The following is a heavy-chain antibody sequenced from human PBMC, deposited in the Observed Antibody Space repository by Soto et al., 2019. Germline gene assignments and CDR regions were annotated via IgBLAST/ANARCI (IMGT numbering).Heavy chain of an antibody. CDR3: ARDQGVAAFYGMDV. V-gene: IGHV3-48*03. D-gene: IGHD6-6*01. CDR2: ISSSGSTI. J-gene: IGHJ6*02. CDR1: GFTFSSYE. Sequence: EVQLVESGGGLVQPGGSLRLSCAASGFTFSSYEMNWVRQAPGKGLEWVSYISSSGSTIYYADSVKGRFTISRDNAKNSLYLQMNSLRAEDTAVYYCARDQGVAAFYGMDVWGQGTTVTVSS.